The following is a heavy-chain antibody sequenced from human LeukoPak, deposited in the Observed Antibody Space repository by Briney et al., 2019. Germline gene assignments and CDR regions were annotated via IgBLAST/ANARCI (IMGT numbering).Heavy chain of an antibody. Sequence: SGGSLRLSCAASGFTFSTYSMNWVRQAPGKGLEWVSSISGSSSYIYYADSLKGRFTISRDDAKNSLYLQMNSLRAEDTAVYYCARDDSSGYYNYWGQGTLVTVSS. D-gene: IGHD3-22*01. CDR3: ARDDSSGYYNY. CDR1: GFTFSTYS. J-gene: IGHJ4*02. V-gene: IGHV3-21*01. CDR2: ISGSSSYI.